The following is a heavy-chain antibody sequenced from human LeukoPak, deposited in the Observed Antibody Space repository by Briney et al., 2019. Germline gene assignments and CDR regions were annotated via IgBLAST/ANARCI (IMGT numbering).Heavy chain of an antibody. D-gene: IGHD5-24*01. CDR1: GGSISSSSYY. J-gene: IGHJ6*03. V-gene: IGHV4-39*07. Sequence: SETLSLTCTVSGGSISSSSYYWGWIRQPPGKGLEWIGSIYYSGSTNYNPSLKSRVTISVDTSKNQFSLKLSSVTAADTAVYYCARDLESVHYYYMDVWGKGTTVTVSS. CDR3: ARDLESVHYYYMDV. CDR2: IYYSGST.